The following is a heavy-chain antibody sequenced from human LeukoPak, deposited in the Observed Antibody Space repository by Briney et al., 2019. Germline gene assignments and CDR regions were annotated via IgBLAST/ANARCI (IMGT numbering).Heavy chain of an antibody. J-gene: IGHJ4*02. CDR3: ARALFPSDSSSWGDY. CDR2: IYSGGST. V-gene: IGHV3-53*01. Sequence: PGGSLRLSCAASGFTVSSNYMSWVRQAPGKGLEWVSVIYSGGSTYYEDSVRGRFTISRDNSKNTLYLQMNSLRAEDTAVYYCARALFPSDSSSWGDYWGQGTLVTVSS. CDR1: GFTVSSNY. D-gene: IGHD6-13*01.